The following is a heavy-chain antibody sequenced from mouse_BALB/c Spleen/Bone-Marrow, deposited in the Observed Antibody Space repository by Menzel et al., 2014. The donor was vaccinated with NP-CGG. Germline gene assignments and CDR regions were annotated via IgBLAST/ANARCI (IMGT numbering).Heavy chain of an antibody. Sequence: VKLMESGPGRAAPSQSLSITCTVSGFSLTGYGINWVRQPPGKGLEWLGMVWGDGSTDYNSVLKSRLNISKDNSKSXVFIKMNSLQTDDTARYYCARSFTTVVATPFDYWGQGTTLTVSS. J-gene: IGHJ2*01. V-gene: IGHV2-6-7*01. CDR1: GFSLTGYG. CDR2: VWGDGST. CDR3: ARSFTTVVATPFDY. D-gene: IGHD1-1*01.